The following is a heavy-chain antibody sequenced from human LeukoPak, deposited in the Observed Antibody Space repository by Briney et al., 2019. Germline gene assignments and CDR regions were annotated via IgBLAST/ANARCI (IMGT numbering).Heavy chain of an antibody. D-gene: IGHD4-17*01. CDR3: AKDLTVTTLFDY. CDR2: ISGSGGST. J-gene: IGHJ4*02. CDR1: GFTFSSYA. Sequence: PGGSLRLSCAASGFTFSSYAMSWVRQAPGKGLEWASAISGSGGSTYYADSVKGRFTISRDNSKNTLYLQMNSLRAEDTAVYYCAKDLTVTTLFDYWGQGTLVTVSS. V-gene: IGHV3-23*01.